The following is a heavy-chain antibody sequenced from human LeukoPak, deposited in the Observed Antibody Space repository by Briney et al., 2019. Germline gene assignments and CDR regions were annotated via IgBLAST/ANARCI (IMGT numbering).Heavy chain of an antibody. Sequence: SETLSLTCTVPGDSISSYYWSWIRQPPGKGLEWIGYIYYSGSTDYNPSLKSRVTISVDTSKNQFSLKLSSVTAADTAVYYCARHGPLYEYFYYNMDVWGQGTTVTVSS. V-gene: IGHV4-59*08. J-gene: IGHJ6*02. D-gene: IGHD5/OR15-5a*01. CDR1: GDSISSYY. CDR3: ARHGPLYEYFYYNMDV. CDR2: IYYSGST.